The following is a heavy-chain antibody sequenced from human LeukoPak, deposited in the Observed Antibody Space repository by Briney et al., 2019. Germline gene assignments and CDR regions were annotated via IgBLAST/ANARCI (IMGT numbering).Heavy chain of an antibody. CDR3: ARDPSNSGGWHPFLDY. J-gene: IGHJ4*02. V-gene: IGHV1-18*01. D-gene: IGHD6-19*01. CDR2: IIGYNVDT. CDR1: GYSFKNHG. Sequence: APVKVSCKTSGYSFKNHGITWGRQAPRQGLEWMGWIIGYNVDTHYPQKFQGACTITIETPPSTGFMELRGLTSDDTAVYCCARDPSNSGGWHPFLDYWGQGTLVTVS.